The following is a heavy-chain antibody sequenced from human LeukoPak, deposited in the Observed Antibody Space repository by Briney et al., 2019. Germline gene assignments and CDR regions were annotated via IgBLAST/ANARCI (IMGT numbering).Heavy chain of an antibody. CDR3: AKEMAATNAFDY. CDR1: GFTFGTYA. CDR2: ISGSGGST. V-gene: IGHV3-23*01. Sequence: PGGSLRLSCAASGFTFGTYAMTWVRQAPGKGLEWVSGISGSGGSTYYADSAKGRFTISRDNSKNTLHLHMNSLRAEDTAVYYCAKEMAATNAFDYWGQGTLVTVSS. J-gene: IGHJ4*02. D-gene: IGHD5-24*01.